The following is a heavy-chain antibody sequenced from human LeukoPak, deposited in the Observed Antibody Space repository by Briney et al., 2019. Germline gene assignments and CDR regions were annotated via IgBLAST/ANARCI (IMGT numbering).Heavy chain of an antibody. CDR1: GFTFSDYY. V-gene: IGHV3-11*01. CDR3: AKDQQPGLRYFDWLFDLDY. J-gene: IGHJ4*02. CDR2: ISSSGSTI. D-gene: IGHD3-9*01. Sequence: PGGSLRLSCAASGFTFSDYYMSWIRQAPGKGLEWVSYISSSGSTIYYADSVKGRFTISRDNSKNTLCLQMNSLRAEDTAVYYCAKDQQPGLRYFDWLFDLDYWGQGTLVTVSS.